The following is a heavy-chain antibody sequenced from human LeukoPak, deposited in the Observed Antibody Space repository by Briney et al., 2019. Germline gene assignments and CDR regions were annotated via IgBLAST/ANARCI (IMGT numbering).Heavy chain of an antibody. CDR3: ARALTTLTHEGY. D-gene: IGHD1-1*01. V-gene: IGHV3-21*01. Sequence: KAGGSLRPSCAASGFTFSSYTMHWIRQAPGKGLEWVSSISGSNSYIFYADSVKGRFTVSRDNAKDSLYLQMNSLRAEDTAVYYCARALTTLTHEGYWGQGTLVTVSS. CDR2: ISGSNSYI. J-gene: IGHJ4*02. CDR1: GFTFSSYT.